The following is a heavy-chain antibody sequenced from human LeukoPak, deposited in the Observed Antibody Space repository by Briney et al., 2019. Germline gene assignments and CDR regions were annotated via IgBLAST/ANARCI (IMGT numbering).Heavy chain of an antibody. V-gene: IGHV4-34*01. CDR2: VNHGGST. CDR3: ARGMGAVGRY. J-gene: IGHJ4*02. CDR1: GGSLSGFY. Sequence: SETLSLTCAVYGGSLSGFYWSWIRQPPGKGLEWIGEVNHGGSTNYNPSLKSRVTISVDTSKNQFSLKLSSVTASDTAVYYCARGMGAVGRYWGQGTLVTVSS. D-gene: IGHD1-26*01.